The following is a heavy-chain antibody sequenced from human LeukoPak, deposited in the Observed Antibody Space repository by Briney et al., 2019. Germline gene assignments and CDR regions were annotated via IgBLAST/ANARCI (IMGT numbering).Heavy chain of an antibody. Sequence: SETLSLTCTVSGGSISSGDYYWSWIRQPPGKGLEWTGYIYYSGSTYYNPSLKSRVTISVDTSKNQFSLKLSSVTAADTAVYYCARGVPPYGSGSYSDYWGQGTLVTVSS. CDR2: IYYSGST. CDR1: GGSISSGDYY. D-gene: IGHD3-10*01. CDR3: ARGVPPYGSGSYSDY. J-gene: IGHJ4*02. V-gene: IGHV4-30-4*01.